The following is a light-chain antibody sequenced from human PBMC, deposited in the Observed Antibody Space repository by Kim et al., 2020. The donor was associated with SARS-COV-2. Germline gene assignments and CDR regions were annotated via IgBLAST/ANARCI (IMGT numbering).Light chain of an antibody. CDR2: ETY. Sequence: LSPGERATRSCGASRRVGNSIDWCKRRPGQAPRVLTFETYNGATGIPARFSGSGAGRACTLTISSEEREDFAVYYSQQRNNGPLTFGGGTKGEIK. CDR3: QQRNNGPLT. J-gene: IGKJ4*01. CDR1: RRVGNS. V-gene: IGKV3-11*02.